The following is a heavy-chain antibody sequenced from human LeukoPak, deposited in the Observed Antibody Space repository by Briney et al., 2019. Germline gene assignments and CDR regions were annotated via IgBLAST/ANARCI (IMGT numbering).Heavy chain of an antibody. CDR3: ARDIAAAGFFDY. D-gene: IGHD6-13*01. CDR2: ISSSSSYI. Sequence: GGSLRLSCAASGFTFSSYSMNWVRQAPGKGLEWVSSISSSSSYIYYADSVKGRFTISRDNAKNSLFLQMNSLRAEDTAVYYCARDIAAAGFFDYWGQGTLVTVSS. CDR1: GFTFSSYS. J-gene: IGHJ4*02. V-gene: IGHV3-21*04.